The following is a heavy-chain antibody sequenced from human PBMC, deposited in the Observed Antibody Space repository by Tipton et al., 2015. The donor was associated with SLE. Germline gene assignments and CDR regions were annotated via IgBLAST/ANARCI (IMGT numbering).Heavy chain of an antibody. CDR2: VNPNSGNT. D-gene: IGHD6-19*01. Sequence: QLVQSGAEVKKPGASVKVSCKASGYTFASYDINWVRQATGQGLEWMGWVNPNSGNTAYAQKFQGRVTMTRDTSISTAYMELSSLTSEDTTVYYCARRAVAGYFDSWGQSTLVTVSS. J-gene: IGHJ4*02. CDR1: GYTFASYD. CDR3: ARRAVAGYFDS. V-gene: IGHV1-8*01.